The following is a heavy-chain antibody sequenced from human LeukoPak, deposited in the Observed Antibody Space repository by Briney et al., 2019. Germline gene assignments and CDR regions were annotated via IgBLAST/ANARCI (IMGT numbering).Heavy chain of an antibody. CDR2: ISYDGSNK. J-gene: IGHJ4*02. V-gene: IGHV3-30*18. Sequence: GGSLRLSCAASGFTFSSYGMHWVRQALGKGLEWVAAISYDGSNKYYADSVKGRFTISRDNSKNTLYLQMNSLRAEDTAVYYCAKDRVGATDYWGQGTLVTVSS. CDR3: AKDRVGATDY. D-gene: IGHD1-26*01. CDR1: GFTFSSYG.